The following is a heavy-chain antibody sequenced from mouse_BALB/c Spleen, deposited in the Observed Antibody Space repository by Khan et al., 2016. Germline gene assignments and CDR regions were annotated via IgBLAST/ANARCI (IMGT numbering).Heavy chain of an antibody. V-gene: IGHV2-6*02. D-gene: IGHD2-3*01. Sequence: QVQLKQSGPGLVAPSQSLSITCTVSGFSLTSYGVHWVRQPPGKGLEWLVVIWSDGSTTYNSALKSRLSISKNNSKSQVFLKMNSLQTDDTAMYYCARRDDGGGAMDYWGQGTSVTVSS. CDR2: IWSDGST. CDR3: ARRDDGGGAMDY. J-gene: IGHJ4*01. CDR1: GFSLTSYG.